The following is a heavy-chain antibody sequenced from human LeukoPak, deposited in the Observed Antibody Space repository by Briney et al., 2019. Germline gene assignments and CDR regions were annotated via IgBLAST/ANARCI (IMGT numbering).Heavy chain of an antibody. Sequence: GGSLRLSCVVSGFTFSNYWMSWVRQAPGKGLEWVSYISSSGRTMYYADSVKGRFTISRDNSENTLYLQMNSLRAEDTAVYYCAKDIITMVRGVMGYFDYWGQGTLVTVSS. CDR3: AKDIITMVRGVMGYFDY. J-gene: IGHJ4*02. D-gene: IGHD3-10*01. CDR2: ISSSGRTM. CDR1: GFTFSNYW. V-gene: IGHV3-48*01.